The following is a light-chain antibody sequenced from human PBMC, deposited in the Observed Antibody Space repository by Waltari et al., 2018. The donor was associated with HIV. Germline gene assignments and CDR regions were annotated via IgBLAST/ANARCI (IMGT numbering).Light chain of an antibody. J-gene: IGLJ2*01. CDR2: ATN. V-gene: IGLV1-51*01. CDR3: GTWDNSLSGGV. Sequence: QSVLTQPPSVSAAPGQKVTISCSGGRSNVGINGVSWYQRVPGTPPKLLIYATNNRFPGIPERCAGSKSGTSATLGISGLQTGDEADYYCGTWDNSLSGGVFGGGTKLTVL. CDR1: RSNVGING.